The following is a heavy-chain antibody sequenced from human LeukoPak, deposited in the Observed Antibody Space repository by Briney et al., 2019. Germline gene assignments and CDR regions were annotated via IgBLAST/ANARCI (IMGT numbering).Heavy chain of an antibody. CDR3: ASARIVGAIEKYFQD. J-gene: IGHJ1*01. V-gene: IGHV3-53*01. Sequence: GGSLRLSCAASGFTVSRNYMSWVRQAPGKGLEWVSLIYGGGSTYYADSVKGRFTISRDNSKNTLYLQMNSLGAEDTAVYYCASARIVGAIEKYFQDWGQGTLVTVSS. D-gene: IGHD1-26*01. CDR2: IYGGGST. CDR1: GFTVSRNY.